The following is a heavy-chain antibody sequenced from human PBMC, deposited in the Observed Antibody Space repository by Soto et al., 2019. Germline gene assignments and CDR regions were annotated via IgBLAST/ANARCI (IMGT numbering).Heavy chain of an antibody. Sequence: GASVKVSCKASGGTFNNYTICWVRQAPGQGLEWMGRIIPILGISNYAQKFQGRVTIIADKSTSTAYMELSSLRSEDTAVYYCARASIAARPQNYYYYSYMEVWGKGTTVTVS. D-gene: IGHD6-6*01. J-gene: IGHJ6*03. CDR2: IIPILGIS. CDR1: GGTFNNYT. CDR3: ARASIAARPQNYYYYSYMEV. V-gene: IGHV1-69*02.